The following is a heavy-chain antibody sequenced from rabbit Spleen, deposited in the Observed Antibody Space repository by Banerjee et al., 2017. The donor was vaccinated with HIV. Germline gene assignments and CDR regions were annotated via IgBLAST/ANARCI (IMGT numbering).Heavy chain of an antibody. CDR2: IDAGSSGFT. D-gene: IGHD1-1*01. V-gene: IGHV1S40*01. Sequence: QSLEESGGDLVKPGASLTLTCTASGVSFSISSYMCWVRQAPGKGLEWIACIDAGSSGFTFFATWAKGRFAISKTSSLTVTLQTTRLTAADSATYFCARDTSSCFSRYGMDLWGPGTLVTVS. CDR3: ARDTSSCFSRYGMDL. CDR1: GVSFSISSY. J-gene: IGHJ6*01.